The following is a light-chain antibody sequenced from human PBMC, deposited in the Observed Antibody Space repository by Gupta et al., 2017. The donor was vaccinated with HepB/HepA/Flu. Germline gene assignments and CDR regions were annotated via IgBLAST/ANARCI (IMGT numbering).Light chain of an antibody. J-gene: IGKJ4*01. Sequence: DIQMTQSPSSVSASVGDRVTITCRASQGISTWLAWYQQKPGEAPNLLIFGASTLQSGVPSRFSGSGSGTDFTLTISNLQPEDFATYYCQQANSFPHSFGGGTQVEIK. V-gene: IGKV1-12*01. CDR3: QQANSFPHS. CDR1: QGISTW. CDR2: GAS.